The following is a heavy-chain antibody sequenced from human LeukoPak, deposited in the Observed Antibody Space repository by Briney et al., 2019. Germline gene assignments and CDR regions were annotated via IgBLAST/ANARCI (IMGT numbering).Heavy chain of an antibody. Sequence: GGSLRLSCAASGFTFSSYAMSWVRQAPGKGLEWVSGISGSGGSTYYADSVKGRLTISRDNSKNTLYLQMNSLRAEDTAVYYCARDLTIAALNWGQGTLVTVSS. V-gene: IGHV3-23*01. CDR3: ARDLTIAALN. J-gene: IGHJ4*02. CDR1: GFTFSSYA. D-gene: IGHD6-6*01. CDR2: ISGSGGST.